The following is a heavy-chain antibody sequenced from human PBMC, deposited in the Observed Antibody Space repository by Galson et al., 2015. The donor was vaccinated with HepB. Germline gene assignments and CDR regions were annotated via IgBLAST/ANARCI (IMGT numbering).Heavy chain of an antibody. CDR2: IYYSGST. J-gene: IGHJ3*02. D-gene: IGHD3-16*01. V-gene: IGHV4-30-4*07. CDR3: AREVTYASVNAFDI. CDR1: GGSISSGGYS. Sequence: LSLTCAVSGGSISSGGYSWSWIRQPPGKGLEWIGYIYYSGSTYYNPSLKSRVTISVDTSKNQFSLKLSSVTAADTAVYYCAREVTYASVNAFDIWGQGTMVTVSS.